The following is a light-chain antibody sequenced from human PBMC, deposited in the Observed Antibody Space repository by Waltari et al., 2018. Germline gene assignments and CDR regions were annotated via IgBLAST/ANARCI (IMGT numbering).Light chain of an antibody. CDR1: SSNIGSNY. J-gene: IGLJ2*01. CDR2: RNN. V-gene: IGLV1-47*01. Sequence: QSVLTQPPSGSGTPGQRVTISCSGSSSNIGSNYVYWYQQLPGTAPRLLIYRNNQRPAGVPDRFSGSKSGTSASLAISGLRSDDEADYYCAAWDDTLSGVVFGGGTKLTVL. CDR3: AAWDDTLSGVV.